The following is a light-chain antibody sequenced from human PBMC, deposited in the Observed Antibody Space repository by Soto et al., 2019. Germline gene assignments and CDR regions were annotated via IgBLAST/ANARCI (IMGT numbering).Light chain of an antibody. Sequence: QSALTQPPSASGSPGQSVTISCTGTSSDVGGYKYVSWYQQHPGKAPKLMIYEVSKRPSGVPDRFSGSKSGNTASLTVSGLQAEDEADYYRSSYADNNTLVFGGGTKLTV. CDR1: SSDVGGYKY. V-gene: IGLV2-8*01. CDR2: EVS. J-gene: IGLJ2*01. CDR3: SSYADNNTLV.